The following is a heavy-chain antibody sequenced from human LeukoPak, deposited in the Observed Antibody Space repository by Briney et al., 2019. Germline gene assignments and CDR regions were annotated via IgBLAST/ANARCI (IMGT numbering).Heavy chain of an antibody. V-gene: IGHV3-30-3*01. CDR2: TSYDGSIK. CDR1: GFTFSSYA. Sequence: GGSRRLSCAASGFTFSSYAMHWVRQAPGKGLEWVAVTSYDGSIKKYADSVKGRFTISRDNSKNTLFLQMNSLRPEDTALYYCAREITIFGVVIQRYDAFDIWGQGTMVTVSS. CDR3: AREITIFGVVIQRYDAFDI. J-gene: IGHJ3*02. D-gene: IGHD3-3*01.